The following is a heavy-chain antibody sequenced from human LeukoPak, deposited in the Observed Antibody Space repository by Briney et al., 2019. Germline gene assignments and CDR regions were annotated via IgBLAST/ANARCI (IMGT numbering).Heavy chain of an antibody. CDR2: IDPSDSYT. CDR3: ATSVGAEYFQH. Sequence: GESLKISCNGSGYXFTSYWISWVRQMPGKGLEWMGRIDPSDSYTNYSPSFQGHVTISADKSITTAYLQWRSLKASDTAMFYCATSVGAEYFQHWGQGNLVTVSS. CDR1: GYXFTSYW. J-gene: IGHJ1*01. V-gene: IGHV5-10-1*01.